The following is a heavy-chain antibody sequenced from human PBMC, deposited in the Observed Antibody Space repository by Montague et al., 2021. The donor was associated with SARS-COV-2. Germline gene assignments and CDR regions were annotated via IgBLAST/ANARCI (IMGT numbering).Heavy chain of an antibody. V-gene: IGHV3-11*03. CDR2: ISTRSTYT. J-gene: IGHJ6*02. CDR3: ASFTMVRGAPGYGMDV. CDR1: GFTFSDCY. Sequence: SLRLSCAASGFTFSDCYMTWIRQAPGKGLEWLSYISTRSTYTNYSDSVKGLFTISRDDAKNSLYLQMNSLRAEDTAVYYCASFTMVRGAPGYGMDVWGQGTTVTVSS. D-gene: IGHD3-10*01.